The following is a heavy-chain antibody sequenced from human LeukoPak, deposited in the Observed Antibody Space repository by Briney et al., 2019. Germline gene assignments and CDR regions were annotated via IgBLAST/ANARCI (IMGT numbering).Heavy chain of an antibody. D-gene: IGHD1-1*01. CDR1: GFTFSSSV. CDR2: ISDSGANT. V-gene: IGHV3-23*01. J-gene: IGHJ4*02. CDR3: AKVVGTGTTPTDY. Sequence: GGSLRLSCAASGFTFSSSVMSWVRQAPGKGLEWVSAISDSGANTDYAESVKGRFTISRDNSKNTLSLQMNSLRAEDTAVYYCAKVVGTGTTPTDYWGQGTLVTVSS.